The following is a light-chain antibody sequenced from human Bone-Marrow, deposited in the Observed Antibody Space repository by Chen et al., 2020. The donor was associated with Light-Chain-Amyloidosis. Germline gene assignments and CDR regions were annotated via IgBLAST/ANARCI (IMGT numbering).Light chain of an antibody. J-gene: IGLJ1*01. CDR3: SSYTSRSTLDV. V-gene: IGLV2-14*01. CDR2: DIS. Sequence: QSALTQPASVFGSPGQSITISCTGTSSDVDGYNYVSWYQQHPGKAPKLMIYDISNRPSGVSNRFSGSKSGNTASLTIAGLQAEEEADYYCSSYTSRSTLDVFGTGTKVTVL. CDR1: SSDVDGYNY.